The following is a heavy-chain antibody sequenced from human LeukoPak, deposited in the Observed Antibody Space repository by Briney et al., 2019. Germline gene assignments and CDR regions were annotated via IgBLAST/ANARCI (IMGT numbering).Heavy chain of an antibody. CDR2: LSGRGGGK. CDR1: GITLSNYG. V-gene: IGHV3-23*01. J-gene: IGHJ4*02. CDR3: AKRGVVIRVILVGFYKEAYYFDS. D-gene: IGHD3-22*01. Sequence: GGPLRLSCAVSGITLSNYGMSWVRKAPGKGLEWFAGLSGRGGGKKYVDSVKGRFTVYRDKSKDTLYLQMKSLRAEDTAVYFCAKRGVVIRVILVGFYKEAYYFDSWGQGALVTVSS.